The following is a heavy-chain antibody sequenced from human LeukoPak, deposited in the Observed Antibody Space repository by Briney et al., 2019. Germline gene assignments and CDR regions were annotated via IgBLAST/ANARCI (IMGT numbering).Heavy chain of an antibody. Sequence: GASVKVSCKASGYTFTGYYMHWVRQAPGQGLEWMGWINPNSGGTNYAQKFQGRVTMTRDTSISTAYMELSRLRSDDTAVYYCARDDYSNYYYYYYMDVWGKGTTVTVSS. J-gene: IGHJ6*03. CDR1: GYTFTGYY. D-gene: IGHD4-11*01. CDR2: INPNSGGT. V-gene: IGHV1-2*02. CDR3: ARDDYSNYYYYYYMDV.